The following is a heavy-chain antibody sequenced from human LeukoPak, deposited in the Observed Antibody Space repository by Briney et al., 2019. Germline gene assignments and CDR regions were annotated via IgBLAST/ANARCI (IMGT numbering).Heavy chain of an antibody. CDR3: ASRIGRYLYYFGMDV. J-gene: IGHJ6*02. V-gene: IGHV4-34*01. D-gene: IGHD1-26*01. CDR1: GGPFSHYY. Sequence: SETLSLTCAVSGGPFSHYYWTWIRQPPGKGLEWIGEINENGNTNYDSSLKSRVTISVDTSRNHFSLNLTSVTAADTAVYYCASRIGRYLYYFGMDVWGQGTTVTVSS. CDR2: INENGNT.